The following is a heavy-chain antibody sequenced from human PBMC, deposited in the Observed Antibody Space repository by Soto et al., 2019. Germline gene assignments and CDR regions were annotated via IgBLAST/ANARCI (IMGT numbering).Heavy chain of an antibody. CDR3: ARDVAPVAGSLGDVFDV. CDR1: GDSASSNSAA. D-gene: IGHD6-19*01. Sequence: PSQTLSLTCAISGDSASSNSAAWNWIRQSPSRGLEWLGRTYYRSKWNNDYAISVKSRITINPDTSKNQFSLQLNSVTPEDTAVYYCARDVAPVAGSLGDVFDVWGQGTMVTVSS. V-gene: IGHV6-1*01. CDR2: TYYRSKWNN. J-gene: IGHJ3*01.